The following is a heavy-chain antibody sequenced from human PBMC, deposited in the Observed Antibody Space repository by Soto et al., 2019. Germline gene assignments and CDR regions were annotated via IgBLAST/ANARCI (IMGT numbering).Heavy chain of an antibody. Sequence: QVQLQESGPGLVKPSQTLSLTCTVSGGSISSGGYYWSWIRQHPGKGLEWIGYMYYSGSTYYNPSLKSRVTISVDTSKNQFSRRLGSVTAADTAVYYCARAAGGYYDGMDVWGQGTTVTVSS. CDR2: MYYSGST. J-gene: IGHJ6*02. D-gene: IGHD6-13*01. V-gene: IGHV4-31*03. CDR1: GGSISSGGYY. CDR3: ARAAGGYYDGMDV.